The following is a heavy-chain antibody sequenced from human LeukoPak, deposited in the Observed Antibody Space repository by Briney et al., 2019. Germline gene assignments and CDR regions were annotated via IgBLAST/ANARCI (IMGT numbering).Heavy chain of an antibody. Sequence: ASVKVSCKASGYTFTGYYMHWVRQAPGQGLEWMGWINPNSGGTNYAQKFQGRVTMTRDTSISTAYMELGRLRSDDTAVYYCAREYCSSTSCYFDYWGQGTLVTVSS. CDR3: AREYCSSTSCYFDY. CDR1: GYTFTGYY. D-gene: IGHD2-2*01. V-gene: IGHV1-2*02. J-gene: IGHJ4*02. CDR2: INPNSGGT.